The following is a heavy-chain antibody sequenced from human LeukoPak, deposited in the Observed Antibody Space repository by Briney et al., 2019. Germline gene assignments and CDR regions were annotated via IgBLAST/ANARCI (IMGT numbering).Heavy chain of an antibody. V-gene: IGHV3-11*04. CDR3: ARSEGFGVVPYYYYYYMDV. CDR1: GFTFSDYY. Sequence: PGGSLRLSCAASGFTFSDYYMSWIRQAPGKGLEWVSYISSSCSTIYYADSVKGRFTISRDNAQNSLYLQMNSLRAEDTAVYYCARSEGFGVVPYYYYYYMDVWGKGTTVTVSS. D-gene: IGHD3-3*01. J-gene: IGHJ6*03. CDR2: ISSSCSTI.